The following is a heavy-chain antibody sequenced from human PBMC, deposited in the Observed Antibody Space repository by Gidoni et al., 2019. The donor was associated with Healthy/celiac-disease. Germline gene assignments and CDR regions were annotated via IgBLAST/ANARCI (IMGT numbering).Heavy chain of an antibody. J-gene: IGHJ4*02. CDR1: GGSFSGYY. CDR3: ARFRRVGYCSGGSCYSDY. CDR2: INHSGST. Sequence: QVQLQQWGAGLLKPSETLSLTCAVYGGSFSGYYWSWIRQPPGKGLEWIGEINHSGSTNYNPSLKSRVTISVDTSKNQFSLKLSSVTAADTAVYYCARFRRVGYCSGGSCYSDYWGQGTLVTVSS. V-gene: IGHV4-34*01. D-gene: IGHD2-15*01.